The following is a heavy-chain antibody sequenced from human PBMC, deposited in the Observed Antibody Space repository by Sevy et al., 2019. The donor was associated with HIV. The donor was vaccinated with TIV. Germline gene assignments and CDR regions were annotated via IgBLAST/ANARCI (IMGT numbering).Heavy chain of an antibody. D-gene: IGHD3-3*01. CDR2: ISGGSSYI. V-gene: IGHV3-21*01. Sequence: GGSLRLSCAGIGFSLSAHGVNWVRQAPGKGLEWVAFISGGSSYIYYADSVRGRFIVSRDNAKNSVDLQMSSLRAEDTAVYYCAREDIMLFGLIRGERRSAMDVWGQGTTVTVSS. CDR1: GFSLSAHG. CDR3: AREDIMLFGLIRGERRSAMDV. J-gene: IGHJ6*02.